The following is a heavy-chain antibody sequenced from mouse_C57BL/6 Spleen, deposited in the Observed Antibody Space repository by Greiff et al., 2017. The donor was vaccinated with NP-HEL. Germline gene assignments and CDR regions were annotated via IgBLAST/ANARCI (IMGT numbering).Heavy chain of an antibody. CDR1: GYSITSGYY. V-gene: IGHV3-6*01. D-gene: IGHD2-10*01. CDR3: ARRGPFGLPQFDY. Sequence: VQLKESGPGLVKPSQSLSLTCSVTGYSITSGYYWNWIRQFPGNKLEWMGYISYDGSNNYNPSLKNRISITRDTSKNQFFLKLNSVTTEDTATYYCARRGPFGLPQFDYWGQGTTLTVSS. CDR2: ISYDGSN. J-gene: IGHJ2*01.